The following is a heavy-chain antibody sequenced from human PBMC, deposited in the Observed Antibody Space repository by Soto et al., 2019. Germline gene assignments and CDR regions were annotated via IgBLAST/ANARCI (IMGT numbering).Heavy chain of an antibody. CDR3: ARTTVTTESVDY. D-gene: IGHD4-17*01. V-gene: IGHV1-69*13. J-gene: IGHJ4*02. CDR1: GGTFSSYA. CDR2: IIPIFGTA. Sequence: ASVKVSCKASGGTFSSYAISWVRQAPGQGLEWMGGIIPIFGTANYAQKFQGRVTITADESTSTAYMELSSLRSEDTAVYYCARTTVTTESVDYWGQGTLVTVSS.